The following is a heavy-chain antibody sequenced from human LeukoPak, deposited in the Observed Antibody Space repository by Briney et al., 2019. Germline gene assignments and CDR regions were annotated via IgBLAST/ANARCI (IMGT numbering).Heavy chain of an antibody. CDR3: AKSRIKVPAAPFDY. D-gene: IGHD2-2*01. V-gene: IGHV3-23*01. CDR2: ISGSGGST. Sequence: PGGSLRLSCAASGFTFSSYAMSWVRQAPGKGLEGVSAISGSGGSTYYADSVKGRFTISRDNSKNTLYLQMNSLRAEDTAVYYCAKSRIKVPAAPFDYWGQGTLVTVSS. CDR1: GFTFSSYA. J-gene: IGHJ4*02.